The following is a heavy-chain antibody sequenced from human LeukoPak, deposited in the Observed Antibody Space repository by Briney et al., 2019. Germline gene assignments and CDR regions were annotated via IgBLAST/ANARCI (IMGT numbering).Heavy chain of an antibody. J-gene: IGHJ4*02. V-gene: IGHV3-23*01. Sequence: GGSLRLSCAASGFTFSSYAVSWVRQAPGKGLEWVSAISVSGGSTYYADSVKGRFTISRDNSKNTLYLQMSSLRAEDTAVYYCAKAVNGYSSGWYHYYFDYWGQGTLVTVSS. CDR3: AKAVNGYSSGWYHYYFDY. D-gene: IGHD6-19*01. CDR2: ISVSGGST. CDR1: GFTFSSYA.